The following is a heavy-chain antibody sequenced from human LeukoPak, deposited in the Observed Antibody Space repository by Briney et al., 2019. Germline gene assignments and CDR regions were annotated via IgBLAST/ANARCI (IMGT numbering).Heavy chain of an antibody. CDR1: GFTFSSYS. J-gene: IGHJ5*02. V-gene: IGHV3-21*01. CDR2: ISSSSSYI. CDR3: ARDPGVLWFGELLSDLCWFDP. D-gene: IGHD3-10*01. Sequence: PGRSLRLSCTASGFTFSSYSMNWVRQAPGKGLEWVSSISSSSSYIYYADSVKGRFTISRDNAKNSLYLQMNSLRAEDTAVYYCARDPGVLWFGELLSDLCWFDPWGQGTLVTVSS.